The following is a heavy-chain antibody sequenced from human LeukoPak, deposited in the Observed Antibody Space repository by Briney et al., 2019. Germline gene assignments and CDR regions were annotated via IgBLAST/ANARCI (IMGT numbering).Heavy chain of an antibody. CDR3: ARMDTALVKPLDD. V-gene: IGHV4-30-4*01. J-gene: IGHJ4*02. CDR1: GGSISSGDYY. Sequence: KPSQTLSLTCTVSGGSISSGDYYWSWIRQPPGKGLEWIGYIYYSGSTYYNPSLKSRVTISVHTSKNQFSLKLSSVTAADTAVYYCARMDTALVKPLDDWGQGTLVTVSS. CDR2: IYYSGST. D-gene: IGHD5-18*01.